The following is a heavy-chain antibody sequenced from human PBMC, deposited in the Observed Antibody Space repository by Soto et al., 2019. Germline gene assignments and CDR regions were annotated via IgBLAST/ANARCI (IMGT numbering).Heavy chain of an antibody. CDR2: IIPIFGTA. V-gene: IGHV1-69*13. D-gene: IGHD3-22*01. J-gene: IGHJ5*02. CDR3: ARPTRYYYDSSGQSAWFDP. CDR1: GGTFSSYA. Sequence: SVKVSCKSSGGTFSSYAISWVRQAPGQGLEWMGGIIPIFGTANYAQKFQGRVTITADESTSTAYMELSSLRSEDTAVYYCARPTRYYYDSSGQSAWFDPWGQGTLVTVSS.